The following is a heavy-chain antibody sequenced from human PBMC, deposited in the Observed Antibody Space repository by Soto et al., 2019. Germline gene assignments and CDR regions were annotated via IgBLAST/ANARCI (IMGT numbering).Heavy chain of an antibody. V-gene: IGHV3-23*01. Sequence: EVQLLESGGGLVQPGGSLRLSCAASGFTFSSYAMSWVRQAPGKGLEWVSAISGSGGSTYFADSVKGRFTISRDNSKNTLYLQMNSLRAEDTAVYYCAKGRGGGSCPFGYWGQGTLVTVSS. CDR1: GFTFSSYA. J-gene: IGHJ4*02. D-gene: IGHD2-15*01. CDR3: AKGRGGGSCPFGY. CDR2: ISGSGGST.